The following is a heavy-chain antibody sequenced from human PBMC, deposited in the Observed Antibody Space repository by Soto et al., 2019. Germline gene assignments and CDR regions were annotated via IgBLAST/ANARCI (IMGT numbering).Heavy chain of an antibody. D-gene: IGHD3-10*01. V-gene: IGHV4-31*03. J-gene: IGHJ4*02. CDR1: GGSISSGYYY. Sequence: QVQLQEWGPGLVKPSQTLSLTCTVSGGSISSGYYYWSWIRQHPGKGLEWIGYIYYGGSTDYNPSLKSRVTILVDASKNQFSLKVSSVTAADTAVYYCAREFGTIWGQGTLVTVSS. CDR3: AREFGTI. CDR2: IYYGGST.